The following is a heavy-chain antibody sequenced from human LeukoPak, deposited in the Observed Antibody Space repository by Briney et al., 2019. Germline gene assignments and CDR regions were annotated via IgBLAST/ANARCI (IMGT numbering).Heavy chain of an antibody. CDR3: ARVLDLSKRGLDAFDI. J-gene: IGHJ3*02. CDR1: GGSISSYF. D-gene: IGHD3-16*01. V-gene: IGHV4-59*01. Sequence: SETLSLTCGVYGGSISSYFWSWIRQPPGKGLEWIGYVYYSGSTNYNPSLKSRVTISVDTSKKQFSLKLSSATAADTAVYYCARVLDLSKRGLDAFDIWGQGTMVTVSS. CDR2: VYYSGST.